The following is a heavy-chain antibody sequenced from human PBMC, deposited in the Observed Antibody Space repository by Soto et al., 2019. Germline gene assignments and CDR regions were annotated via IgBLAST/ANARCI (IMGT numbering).Heavy chain of an antibody. CDR2: INTYNGNT. CDR1: GYTFTNYG. J-gene: IGHJ4*02. V-gene: IGHV1-18*01. Sequence: QVHLVQSGGEVKKPGASVKVSCKASGYTFTNYGVNWVRQAPGQGLEWMGWINTYNGNTNNAQRLQGRVTLTTDTSPRTAYMELSSLTADDTAVYYCARGSSPVDFDYWGQGTLVTVSS. D-gene: IGHD6-13*01. CDR3: ARGSSPVDFDY.